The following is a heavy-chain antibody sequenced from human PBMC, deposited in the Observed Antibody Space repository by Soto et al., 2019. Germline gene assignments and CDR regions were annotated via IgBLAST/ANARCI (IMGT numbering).Heavy chain of an antibody. D-gene: IGHD3-9*01. CDR3: TRELETGPRTYYDILTCPKTYYYSGMDV. J-gene: IGHJ6*01. V-gene: IGHV3-23*01. CDR1: GFTFSSYA. CDR2: ISGSGGST. Sequence: EVQLLESGGGLVQPGGSLRLSCAASGFTFSSYAMSWVRQAPGKGLEWVSAISGSGGSTYYADSVNGRFTISRDNSRQTLYLQMLSLRAEDTAVYYCTRELETGPRTYYDILTCPKTYYYSGMDVWGQGTTVTVSS.